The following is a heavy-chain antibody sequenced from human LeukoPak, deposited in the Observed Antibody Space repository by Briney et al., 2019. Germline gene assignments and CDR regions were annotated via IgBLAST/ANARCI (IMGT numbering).Heavy chain of an antibody. D-gene: IGHD3-22*01. V-gene: IGHV4-39*07. CDR1: GDSISSRSYY. CDR3: ARDEVGQDYYDSSGYSGAFDI. J-gene: IGHJ3*02. Sequence: SETLSLTCTVSGDSISSRSYYWGWIRQPPGKGLEWIGSIYYSGSTYYNPSLKSRVTISVNTSKNQFSLKLSSVTAADTAVYYCARDEVGQDYYDSSGYSGAFDIWGQGTMVTVSS. CDR2: IYYSGST.